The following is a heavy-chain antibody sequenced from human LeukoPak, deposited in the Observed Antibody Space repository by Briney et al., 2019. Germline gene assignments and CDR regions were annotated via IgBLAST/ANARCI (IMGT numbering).Heavy chain of an antibody. CDR2: IIPIFGTA. D-gene: IGHD3-9*01. V-gene: IGHV1-69*01. Sequence: ASVKVSCKAPGGTFSSYAISWVRQAPGQGLEWMGGIIPIFGTANYAQKFQGRVTITADESTSTAYMELSSLRSEDTAVYYCARDPRPTYDILTGYNWFDPWGQGTLVTVSS. CDR1: GGTFSSYA. CDR3: ARDPRPTYDILTGYNWFDP. J-gene: IGHJ5*02.